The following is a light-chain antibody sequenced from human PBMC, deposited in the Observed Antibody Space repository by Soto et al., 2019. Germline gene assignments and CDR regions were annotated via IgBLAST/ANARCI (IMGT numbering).Light chain of an antibody. CDR1: SSDVGSYKL. J-gene: IGLJ1*01. Sequence: QSVLTQPPSVSGSPGQSITISCIGTSSDVGSYKLVSWYQHHPGKAPKLIIFGVNKRPSGVSNRFSGSKSGNPASLTTSGLQTDDAADYCCCSCAGTSVSVFGTGTQLTVL. CDR2: GVN. V-gene: IGLV2-23*02. CDR3: CSCAGTSVSV.